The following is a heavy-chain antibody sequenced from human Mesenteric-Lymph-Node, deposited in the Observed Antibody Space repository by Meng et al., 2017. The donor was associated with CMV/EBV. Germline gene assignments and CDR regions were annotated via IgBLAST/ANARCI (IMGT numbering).Heavy chain of an antibody. CDR1: GFTFNSYE. CDR2: ISSSGNTF. V-gene: IGHV3-48*03. CDR3: ARVDYDSSGYYAVVNWFDP. J-gene: IGHJ5*02. D-gene: IGHD3-22*01. Sequence: GESLKISCTASGFTFNSYEMNWVRQAPGKGLEWVSYISSSGNTFYYADSVKGRFTISRDSARNSLYLQMNSLRAEDTAVYYCARVDYDSSGYYAVVNWFDPWGQGTLVTVSS.